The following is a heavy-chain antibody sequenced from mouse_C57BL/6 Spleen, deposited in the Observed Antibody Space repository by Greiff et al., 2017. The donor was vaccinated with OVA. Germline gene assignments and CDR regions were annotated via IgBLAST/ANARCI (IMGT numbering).Heavy chain of an antibody. CDR2: IYPGDGDT. Sequence: QVHVKQSGAELVKPGASVKISCKASGYAFSSYWMNWVKQRPGKGLEWIGQIYPGDGDTNYNGKFKGKATLTADKSSSTAYMQLSSLTSEDSAVYFCARNGYYESQYYFDYWGQGTTLTVSS. CDR1: GYAFSSYW. V-gene: IGHV1-80*01. J-gene: IGHJ2*01. D-gene: IGHD2-3*01. CDR3: ARNGYYESQYYFDY.